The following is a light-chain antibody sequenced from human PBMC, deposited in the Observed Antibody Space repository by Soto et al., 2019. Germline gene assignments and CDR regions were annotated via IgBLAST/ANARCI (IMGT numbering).Light chain of an antibody. Sequence: QSALTQPASVSGSPGQSITMSCTGTSSDVGDYNYVSWYQQHPGKAPKLMIYEVSNRPSGVSNRFSGSKSGNTASLTISGLQAEDEADYYCSSYTSSNTWVFGGGTKVTVL. CDR2: EVS. V-gene: IGLV2-14*01. J-gene: IGLJ3*02. CDR3: SSYTSSNTWV. CDR1: SSDVGDYNY.